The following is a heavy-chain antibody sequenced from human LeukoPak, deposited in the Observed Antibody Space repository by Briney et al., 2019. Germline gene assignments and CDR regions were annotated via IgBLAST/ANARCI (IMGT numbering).Heavy chain of an antibody. CDR2: MNPNSGNT. CDR3: ARGRRLGSGTIV. Sequence: ASVKVSCNASGYTFTSYDINWVRQATGQGLEWMGWMNPNSGNTGYAQKFQGRVTMTRNTSISTAYMELSSLRSEDTAVYYCARGRRLGSGTIVWGQGTLVTVSS. V-gene: IGHV1-8*01. D-gene: IGHD1-1*01. J-gene: IGHJ4*02. CDR1: GYTFTSYD.